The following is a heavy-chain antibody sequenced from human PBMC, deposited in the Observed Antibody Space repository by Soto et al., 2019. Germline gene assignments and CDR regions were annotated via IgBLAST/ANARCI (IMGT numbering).Heavy chain of an antibody. J-gene: IGHJ4*02. Sequence: QVQLVESGGGVVQPGRSLRLSCAASGFTFSSYAMHWVRQAPGKGLEWVAVISYDGSNKYYADSVKGRFTISRDNSKNXXYLQMNSLRDEDTAVYYCARSTMVRGVIISRYFDYWGQGTLVTVSS. V-gene: IGHV3-30-3*01. D-gene: IGHD3-10*01. CDR3: ARSTMVRGVIISRYFDY. CDR2: ISYDGSNK. CDR1: GFTFSSYA.